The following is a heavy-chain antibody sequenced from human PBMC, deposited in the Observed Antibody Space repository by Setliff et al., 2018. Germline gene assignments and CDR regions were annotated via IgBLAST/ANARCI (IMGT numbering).Heavy chain of an antibody. CDR3: ARGTKTMVINYWYFDV. CDR1: GGSFSDYW. CDR2: IRHSGST. V-gene: IGHV4-34*01. D-gene: IGHD4-17*01. Sequence: SETLSLTCAVYGGSFSDYWWSWIRQLPGKGLEWIAEIRHSGSTNFHPSLKSRVAISVDPSKNQFYLNLRSVTAADTAVYFCARGTKTMVINYWYFDVWGRGTPVTAPQ. J-gene: IGHJ2*01.